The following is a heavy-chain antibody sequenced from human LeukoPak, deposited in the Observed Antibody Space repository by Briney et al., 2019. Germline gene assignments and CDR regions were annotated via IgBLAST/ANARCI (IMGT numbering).Heavy chain of an antibody. CDR2: ISSSSSYI. CDR3: ASVMAGY. J-gene: IGHJ4*02. Sequence: GGTLRLSCAASGFTFSSHSMNWVRQAPGKGLERVSSISSSSSYIYYTDSVKGRFTISRDNSKNSVYLQMNSLRAEDTGVYYCASVMAGYWGQGTLVTVSS. CDR1: GFTFSSHS. V-gene: IGHV3-21*01. D-gene: IGHD5-24*01.